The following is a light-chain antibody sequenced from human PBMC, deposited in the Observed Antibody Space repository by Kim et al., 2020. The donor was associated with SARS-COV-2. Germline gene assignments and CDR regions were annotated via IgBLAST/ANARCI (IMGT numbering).Light chain of an antibody. J-gene: IGLJ3*02. CDR3: QSYDISLSAWV. CDR1: SSNIGSNY. Sequence: QSVLTQPPSASGTPGQRVTISCSGSSSNIGSNYVYWYQQLPGTAPKLLIYRNNQRPSGFPDRFSGSKSGTSASLAISGLRSEDEADYYCQSYDISLSAWVFGGGTQLTVL. CDR2: RNN. V-gene: IGLV1-47*01.